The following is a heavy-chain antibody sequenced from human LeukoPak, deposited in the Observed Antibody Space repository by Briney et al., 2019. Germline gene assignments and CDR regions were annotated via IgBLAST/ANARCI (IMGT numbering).Heavy chain of an antibody. CDR1: GFTFSSYS. Sequence: GGSLRLSCAASGFTFSSYSMNWVRQAPGEGLEWVSSISSSSSYIYYADSVKGRFTISRDNTKNSLYLQMNSLRAEDTAVYYCASRRGSYSFWGQGTLVTVSS. V-gene: IGHV3-21*01. J-gene: IGHJ4*02. D-gene: IGHD1-26*01. CDR2: ISSSSSYI. CDR3: ASRRGSYSF.